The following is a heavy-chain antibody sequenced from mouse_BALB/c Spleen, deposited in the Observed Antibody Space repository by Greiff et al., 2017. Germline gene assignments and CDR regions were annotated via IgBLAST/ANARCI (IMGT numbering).Heavy chain of an antibody. J-gene: IGHJ4*01. CDR3: TRAYGSPYYAMDY. CDR2: INPSNGGT. CDR1: GYTFTSYY. V-gene: IGHV1S81*02. D-gene: IGHD1-1*01. Sequence: QVQLKESGAELVKPGASVKLSCKASGYTFTSYYMYWVKQRPGQGLEWIGEINPSNGGTNFNEKFKSKATLTVDKSSSTAYMQLSSLTSEDSAVYYCTRAYGSPYYAMDYWGQGTSVTVSS.